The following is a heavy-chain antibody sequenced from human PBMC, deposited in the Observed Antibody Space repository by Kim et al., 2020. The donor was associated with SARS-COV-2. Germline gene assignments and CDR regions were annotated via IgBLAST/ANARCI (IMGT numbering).Heavy chain of an antibody. CDR1: GFTFSGSA. J-gene: IGHJ6*02. D-gene: IGHD5-18*01. V-gene: IGHV3-73*01. Sequence: GGSLRLSCAASGFTFSGSAMHWVRQASGKGLEWVGRIRSKANSYATAYAASVRGRFTISRDDSKNTAYMQMNRLKTEGTDVYYCTRQREVLQLWLGRYYFYGMDVWGPGTTVTGSS. CDR3: TRQREVLQLWLGRYYFYGMDV. CDR2: IRSKANSYAT.